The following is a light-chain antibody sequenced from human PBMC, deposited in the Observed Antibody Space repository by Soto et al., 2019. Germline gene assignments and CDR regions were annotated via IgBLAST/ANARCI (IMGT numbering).Light chain of an antibody. J-gene: IGKJ5*01. Sequence: DILLAQSPATLSHPPGGSPTLSCRASQSISGTLAWYQQKPGQAPRLLIYGASNRATGVPDRFSGSGSGTVFTLTISSLQSEDFAVYYCQQYNNWPITFGQGTRLEIK. CDR2: GAS. CDR1: QSISGT. V-gene: IGKV3-15*01. CDR3: QQYNNWPIT.